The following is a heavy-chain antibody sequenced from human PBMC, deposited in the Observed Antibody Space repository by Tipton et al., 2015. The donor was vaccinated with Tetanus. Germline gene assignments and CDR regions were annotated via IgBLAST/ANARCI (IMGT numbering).Heavy chain of an antibody. V-gene: IGHV4-34*01. CDR3: ARANDCGGDCYFPFDY. J-gene: IGHJ4*02. CDR1: GGSFSGYY. Sequence: TLSLTCAVYGGSFSGYYWSWIRQPPGKGLEWIGEINHSGSTNYNPSLKSRVTISVDTSKNQFSLKLSSVTAADTAVYYCARANDCGGDCYFPFDYWGQGTLVTVSS. D-gene: IGHD2-21*02. CDR2: INHSGST.